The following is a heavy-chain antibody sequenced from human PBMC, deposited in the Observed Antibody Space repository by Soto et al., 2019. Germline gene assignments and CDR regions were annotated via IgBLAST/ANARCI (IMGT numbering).Heavy chain of an antibody. CDR3: ARRVLAAAGDYYDS. CDR1: EGYIISYD. Sequence: SEPLSLTCSVAEGYIISYDGSWIRKPAGKGLEWIGRIYSSGSTAYNSSLKSRLTMSVDTSKNQFSLRLASVTAADTAVYYCARRVLAAAGDYYDSWGQGALVTVSS. CDR2: IYSSGST. D-gene: IGHD6-13*01. V-gene: IGHV4-4*07. J-gene: IGHJ4*02.